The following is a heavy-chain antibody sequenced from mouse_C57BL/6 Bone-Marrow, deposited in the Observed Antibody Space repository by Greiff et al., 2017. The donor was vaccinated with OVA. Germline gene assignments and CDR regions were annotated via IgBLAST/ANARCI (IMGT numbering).Heavy chain of an antibody. D-gene: IGHD1-1*01. CDR2: IHPNSGST. Sequence: VQLQQPGAELVKPGASVKLSCKASGYTFTSYWMPWVKQRPGQGLEWIGMIHPNSGSTNYNEKFKSKATLTVDKSSSTAYMQRSSLTSEDSAVYYCARPLTTVVAWYFDVWGTGTTVTVSS. CDR1: GYTFTSYW. J-gene: IGHJ1*03. CDR3: ARPLTTVVAWYFDV. V-gene: IGHV1-64*01.